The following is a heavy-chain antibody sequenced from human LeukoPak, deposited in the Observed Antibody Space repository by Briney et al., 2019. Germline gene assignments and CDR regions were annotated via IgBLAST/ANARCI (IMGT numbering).Heavy chain of an antibody. D-gene: IGHD2-2*01. CDR3: ARVRQLPLGFDY. Sequence: PSETLSLTCTVSGGSISSYYWSWIRQPAGKGLEWIGYIYYSGSTYYNPSLKSRVTISVDTSKNQFSLKLSSVTAADTAVYYCARVRQLPLGFDYWGQGTLVTVSS. CDR2: IYYSGST. J-gene: IGHJ4*02. V-gene: IGHV4-59*06. CDR1: GGSISSYY.